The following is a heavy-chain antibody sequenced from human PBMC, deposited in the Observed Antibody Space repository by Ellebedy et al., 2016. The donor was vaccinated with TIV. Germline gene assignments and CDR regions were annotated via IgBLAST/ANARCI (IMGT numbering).Heavy chain of an antibody. CDR1: GYTFTSYG. Sequence: AASVKVSCKASGYTFTSYGISWVRQAPGQGLEWMGWISAYNGNTNYAQKLQGRVTMTTDTSTSTAYMELSSLRSEDTAVYYCARSISGSYYEHYYYGMDVWGQGTTVTVSS. CDR2: ISAYNGNT. V-gene: IGHV1-18*01. J-gene: IGHJ6*02. CDR3: ARSISGSYYEHYYYGMDV. D-gene: IGHD1-26*01.